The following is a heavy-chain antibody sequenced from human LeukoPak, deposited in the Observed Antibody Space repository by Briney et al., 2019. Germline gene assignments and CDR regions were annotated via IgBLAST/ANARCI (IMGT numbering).Heavy chain of an antibody. CDR1: GFTFNTFW. CDR2: IKEDGSEK. V-gene: IGHV3-7*04. D-gene: IGHD2-2*01. J-gene: IGHJ3*01. Sequence: GGSLRLSCAASGFTFNTFWMTWVRQAPGKGLEWVANIKEDGSEKVYLDSLKGRITVSRDNAKNTVHLQMDSLRVEDTALYYCARDPFSRGFGDFDVWGQGTMVTVCS. CDR3: ARDPFSRGFGDFDV.